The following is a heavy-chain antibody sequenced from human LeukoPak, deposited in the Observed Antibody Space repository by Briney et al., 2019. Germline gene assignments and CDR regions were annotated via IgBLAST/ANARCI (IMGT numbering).Heavy chain of an antibody. J-gene: IGHJ4*02. CDR3: ARHSARDYGKYYFDY. V-gene: IGHV4-39*01. D-gene: IGHD4-17*01. Sequence: LETLSLTCTVSGGSISSSSYYWGWIRQPPGKGLEWIGSIYYSGSTYYNPSLKSRVTISVDTSKNQFSLKLSSVTAADTAVYYCARHSARDYGKYYFDYWGQGTLVTVSS. CDR2: IYYSGST. CDR1: GGSISSSSYY.